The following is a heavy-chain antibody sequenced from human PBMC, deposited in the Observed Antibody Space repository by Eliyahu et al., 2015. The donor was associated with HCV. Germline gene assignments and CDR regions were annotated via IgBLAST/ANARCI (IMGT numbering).Heavy chain of an antibody. D-gene: IGHD2-15*01. V-gene: IGHV3-66*01. J-gene: IGHJ2*01. Sequence: VQLVESGGVLVQPGESLXLTCEAAGFTVSKAYMSWVRQAPGKGLEWVSILYSSGKTYYADSLQDRFTISRDSSKNTLFLQLNNLRAEDTALYYCARNSYDIRYGYYFDLWGRGTLVTVSS. CDR3: ARNSYDIRYGYYFDL. CDR2: LYSSGKT. CDR1: GFTVSKAY.